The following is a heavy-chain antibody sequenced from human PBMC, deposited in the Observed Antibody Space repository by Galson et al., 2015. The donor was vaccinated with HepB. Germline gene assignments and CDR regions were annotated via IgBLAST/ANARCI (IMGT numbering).Heavy chain of an antibody. CDR1: GFTFSSYG. V-gene: IGHV3-33*08. CDR2: IWYDGSNK. D-gene: IGHD4-17*01. Sequence: SLRLSCAASGFTFSSYGMHWVRQAPGKGLEWVAVIWYDGSNKYYADSVKGRFTISRDNSKNTLYLQMNSLRAEDTAVYYCARDRDYGDYVGAFDIWGQGTMVTVSS. CDR3: ARDRDYGDYVGAFDI. J-gene: IGHJ3*02.